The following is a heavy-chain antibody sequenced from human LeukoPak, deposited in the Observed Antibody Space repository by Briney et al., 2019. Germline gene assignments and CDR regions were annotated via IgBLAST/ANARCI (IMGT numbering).Heavy chain of an antibody. CDR1: GGSISSYY. CDR3: ARDRGEGQQLPPFYYYYYYMDV. CDR2: IYNSGST. J-gene: IGHJ6*03. Sequence: SETLSLTCTVSGGSISSYYWSWIGQPAGKGREGIGRIYNSGSTNYNPSLKSRVTMSVDTSNNQFSLKLSSVPAADTAVYYCARDRGEGQQLPPFYYYYYYMDVWGKGATVTVSS. D-gene: IGHD6-13*01. V-gene: IGHV4-4*07.